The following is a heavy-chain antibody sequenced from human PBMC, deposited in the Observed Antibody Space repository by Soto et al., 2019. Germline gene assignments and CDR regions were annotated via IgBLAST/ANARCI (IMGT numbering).Heavy chain of an antibody. V-gene: IGHV1-69*19. CDR2: IIPLFDTT. D-gene: IGHD3-10*01. J-gene: IGHJ6*02. Sequence: QAQLVQSGAEGKKPGSSVKVSCKASGGTFNSYVISWVRQAPGQGLEWMGGIIPLFDTTDYAQEFQGRVTITADESKSKAYMELSSLRSEDTAVYYWARRVMVRGVIILRKNGAYYYYGMDFWGQVTTVTVSS. CDR3: ARRVMVRGVIILRKNGAYYYYGMDF. CDR1: GGTFNSYV.